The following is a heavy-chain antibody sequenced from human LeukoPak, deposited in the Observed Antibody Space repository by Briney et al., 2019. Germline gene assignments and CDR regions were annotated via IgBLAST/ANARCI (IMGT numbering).Heavy chain of an antibody. J-gene: IGHJ6*03. CDR1: GFTFTTYG. CDR2: IGGSGTRT. V-gene: IGHV3-23*01. CDR3: ARADIYMDV. Sequence: GGTLRLSCSASGFTFTTYGMNWVRQAPGKGLEWVSGIGGSGTRTYYADSVKGRFTISRDNSKNTLYLQMNSLRAEDTALYYCARADIYMDVWGKGTTVTVSS. D-gene: IGHD2-15*01.